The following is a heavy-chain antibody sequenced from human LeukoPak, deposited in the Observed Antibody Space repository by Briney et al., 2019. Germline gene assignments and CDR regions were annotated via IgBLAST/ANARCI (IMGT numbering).Heavy chain of an antibody. J-gene: IGHJ4*02. V-gene: IGHV3-23*01. CDR2: ISGSGDNT. Sequence: HSGGSLRLSCAASGFTFSSYAMSWVRQVPGKGLEWVSVISGSGDNTYYADSVKGRFSISRDNAKNTLYLQMNSLRAEDTAVYYCGRDLGGRSGYWGQGTLVTVSS. CDR1: GFTFSSYA. D-gene: IGHD1-26*01. CDR3: GRDLGGRSGY.